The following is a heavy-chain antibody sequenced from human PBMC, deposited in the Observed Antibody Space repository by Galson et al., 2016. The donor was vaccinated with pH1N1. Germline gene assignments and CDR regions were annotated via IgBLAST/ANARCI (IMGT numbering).Heavy chain of an antibody. CDR3: ARDLQLVRGPYFWYCDL. Sequence: SETLSLTCTVSGGSINTFYWSWIRQSAGKGLEWTGRIYSSGSTNHNPSLESRVTMSIDTSKNQFSLKLSSVTAADTAVYYCARDLQLVRGPYFWYCDLWGHGTLVTVSS. J-gene: IGHJ2*01. CDR1: GGSINTFY. D-gene: IGHD6-6*01. V-gene: IGHV4-4*07. CDR2: IYSSGST.